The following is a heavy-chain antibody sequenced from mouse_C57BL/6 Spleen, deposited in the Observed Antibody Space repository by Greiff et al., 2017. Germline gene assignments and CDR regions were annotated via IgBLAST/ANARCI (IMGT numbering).Heavy chain of an antibody. CDR1: GYTFTDYE. Sequence: QVQLQQSGAELVRPGASVTLSCKASGYTFTDYEMHWVKQTPVHGLEWIGAIDPETGGTAYNQKFKGKAILTADKSSSTAYMELRSLTSEDSAVYYCTTLYYCGSSQGYWGQGTTLTVSS. V-gene: IGHV1-15*01. CDR3: TTLYYCGSSQGY. J-gene: IGHJ2*01. CDR2: IDPETGGT. D-gene: IGHD1-1*01.